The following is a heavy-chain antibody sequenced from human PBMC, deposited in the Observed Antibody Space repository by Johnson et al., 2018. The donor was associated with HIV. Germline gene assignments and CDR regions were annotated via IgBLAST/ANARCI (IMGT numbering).Heavy chain of an antibody. J-gene: IGHJ3*02. CDR1: GFTVSSNY. CDR3: ASSFDYGDVFDI. Sequence: VQLVESGGGLVQPGGSLRLSCAASGFTVSSNYMSWVRQAPGKGLGWVSVIYSGGSKYYADCVTGRFTISRDNSKNTLYLQMNSLRAEDTAVYYCASSFDYGDVFDIWGQGTMVTVSS. CDR2: IYSGGSK. D-gene: IGHD4-17*01. V-gene: IGHV3-66*01.